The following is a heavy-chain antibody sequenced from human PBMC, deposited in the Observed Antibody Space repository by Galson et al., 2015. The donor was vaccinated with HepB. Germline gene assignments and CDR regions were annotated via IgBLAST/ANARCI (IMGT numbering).Heavy chain of an antibody. CDR2: ISYDGSNK. J-gene: IGHJ4*02. D-gene: IGHD4-23*01. CDR1: GFTFSSYG. Sequence: SLRLSCAASGFTFSSYGMHWVRQAPGKGLEWVAVISYDGSNKYYADSVKGRFTISRDNSKNTLYLQMNSLRAEDTAVYYCATSDGGNSEDFDYWGQGTLVTVSS. V-gene: IGHV3-30*03. CDR3: ATSDGGNSEDFDY.